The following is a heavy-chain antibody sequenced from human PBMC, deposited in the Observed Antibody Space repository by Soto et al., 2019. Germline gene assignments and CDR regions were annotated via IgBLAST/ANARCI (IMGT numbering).Heavy chain of an antibody. Sequence: ASVKVSCKASGYTFTYYAIHWVRQAPGQRLEWMGWINADNGDTKYSQKFQGRVTITRDTSATSAYMQLSGLRSEDTAVYYCARDGRADNYGDYMDYWGQGPRSPSP. J-gene: IGHJ6*03. CDR3: ARDGRADNYGDYMDY. D-gene: IGHD4-17*01. V-gene: IGHV1-3*01. CDR2: INADNGDT. CDR1: GYTFTYYA.